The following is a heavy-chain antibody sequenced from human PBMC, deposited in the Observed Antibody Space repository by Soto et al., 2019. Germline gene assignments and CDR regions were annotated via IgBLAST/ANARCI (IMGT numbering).Heavy chain of an antibody. Sequence: QVQLQESGPGLVKPSGTLSLTCAVSGDSISNSRWWTWVRQPPGKGLEWIGDIFHSGDTNYNPSLKSTVFISVDKSQNHFSLKVSSVTAADTAVYYCAYSTGWYRHDVWGQGTLVTVSS. CDR1: GDSISNSRW. D-gene: IGHD6-19*01. J-gene: IGHJ3*01. V-gene: IGHV4-4*02. CDR2: IFHSGDT. CDR3: AYSTGWYRHDV.